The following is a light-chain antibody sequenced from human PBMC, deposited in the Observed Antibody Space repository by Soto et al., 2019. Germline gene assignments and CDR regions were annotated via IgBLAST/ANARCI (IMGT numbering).Light chain of an antibody. J-gene: IGKJ1*01. CDR2: SAF. Sequence: DIQMTQSPSSLSASVGDRVTITCRASQTINNFLNWYQQKPGKAPKLLIYSAFSLQSGVPSRFSGSGSVTDFTLTISSLQPEDFATYYCQHSYSAWTFGQGTKVEIK. CDR3: QHSYSAWT. CDR1: QTINNF. V-gene: IGKV1-39*01.